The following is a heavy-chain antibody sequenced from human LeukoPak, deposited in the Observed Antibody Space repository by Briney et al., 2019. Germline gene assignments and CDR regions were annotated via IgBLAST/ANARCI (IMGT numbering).Heavy chain of an antibody. Sequence: GGSLRLSCAASGFTFSSYWMSWVRQAPGKGLEWVANIKQDGSEKYYVDSVKGRFTISRDNTKKSLYLQMNSLRAEDTAVYYCARGIRDYNDQLGYFQHWGQGTLVTVSS. CDR1: GFTFSSYW. V-gene: IGHV3-7*01. J-gene: IGHJ1*01. D-gene: IGHD4-11*01. CDR3: ARGIRDYNDQLGYFQH. CDR2: IKQDGSEK.